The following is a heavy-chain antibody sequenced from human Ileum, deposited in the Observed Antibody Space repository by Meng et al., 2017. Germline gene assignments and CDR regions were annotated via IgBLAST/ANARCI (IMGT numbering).Heavy chain of an antibody. CDR1: GYTLTSYY. CDR3: ARDLDTAMVITLNY. V-gene: IGHV1-46*01. Sequence: QGHPCQSGPEVKKPVASAKVSCKATGYTLTSYYMHWVPQAPGQGLEWMGIINPSGGSTSYAQKFQGRVTMTRDTSTSTVYMALSSLRSEDTAVYYCARDLDTAMVITLNYWGQGTLVTVSS. CDR2: INPSGGST. J-gene: IGHJ4*02. D-gene: IGHD5-18*01.